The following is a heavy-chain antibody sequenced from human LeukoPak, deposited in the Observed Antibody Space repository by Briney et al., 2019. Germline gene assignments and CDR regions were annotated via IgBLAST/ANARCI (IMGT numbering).Heavy chain of an antibody. CDR1: GGSFSGYY. CDR2: IKQSGST. J-gene: IGHJ4*02. Sequence: SETLSLTCAVYGGSFSGYYWSWIRQPPGKGLEWIGEIKQSGSTNYNPPLKSRVTISVDTSKNQFSLQLSSVTAADPAVYYCARGTRYDFWSGYQYYFDYWGQGTLVTVSS. V-gene: IGHV4-34*01. D-gene: IGHD3-3*01. CDR3: ARGTRYDFWSGYQYYFDY.